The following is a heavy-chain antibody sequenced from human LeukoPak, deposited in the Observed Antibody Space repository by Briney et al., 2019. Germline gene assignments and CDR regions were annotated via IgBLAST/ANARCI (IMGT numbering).Heavy chain of an antibody. CDR1: GFTFSSYA. CDR2: ISYDGSNK. D-gene: IGHD2-2*03. Sequence: GGSLRLSCAASGFTFSSYAMHWVRQAPGKGLEWVAVISYDGSNKYYADSVKGRFTISRDDSRNTVYLQLSNLRVEDTAIYYCARASWISTADAVCWGQGTQVTVSS. CDR3: ARASWISTADAVC. J-gene: IGHJ4*02. V-gene: IGHV3-30*14.